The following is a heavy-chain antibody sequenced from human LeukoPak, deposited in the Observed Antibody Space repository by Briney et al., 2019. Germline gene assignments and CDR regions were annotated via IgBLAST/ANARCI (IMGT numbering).Heavy chain of an antibody. D-gene: IGHD3-22*01. CDR3: AISSSGYYLDY. CDR2: IYHSGST. V-gene: IGHV4-30-2*01. J-gene: IGHJ4*02. CDR1: GGSISSGGYY. Sequence: PSQTLSLTCTVSGGSISSGGYYWSWIRQPPGKGLEWIGYIYHSGSTYYNPSLKSRVTISVDTSKNQFSLKLSSVTAADTAVYYCAISSSGYYLDYWGQGTLVTVSS.